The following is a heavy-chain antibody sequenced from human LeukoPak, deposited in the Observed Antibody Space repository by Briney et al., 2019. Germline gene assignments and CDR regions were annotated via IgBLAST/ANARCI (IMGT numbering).Heavy chain of an antibody. CDR3: ARDRYYDFWSGQDWFDP. J-gene: IGHJ5*02. Sequence: SETLSLTCTVSGGSISSFWWSWIRQPARKGLEWIGRISGDGTTNYNPSLRTRVTMSVDTSRNQFSLNLKSVTAADAAIYYCARDRYYDFWSGQDWFDPWGQGTLVTVSS. CDR2: ISGDGTT. D-gene: IGHD3-3*01. V-gene: IGHV4-4*07. CDR1: GGSISSFW.